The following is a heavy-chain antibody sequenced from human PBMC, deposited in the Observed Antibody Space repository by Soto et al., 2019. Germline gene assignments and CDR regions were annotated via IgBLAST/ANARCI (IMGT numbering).Heavy chain of an antibody. V-gene: IGHV1-58*01. D-gene: IGHD2-21*02. Sequence: SVKVFCKASGFTFTSSAVQWVRQARGQRLEWIGWIVVGSGNTNYAQKFQERVTITRDMSTSTAYMELSSLRSEDTAVYYCATCGDCYSYYFDYWGQGTLVTVSS. J-gene: IGHJ4*02. CDR3: ATCGDCYSYYFDY. CDR2: IVVGSGNT. CDR1: GFTFTSSA.